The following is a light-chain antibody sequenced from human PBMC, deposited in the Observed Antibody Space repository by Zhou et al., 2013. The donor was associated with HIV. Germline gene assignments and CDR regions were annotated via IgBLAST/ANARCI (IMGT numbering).Light chain of an antibody. V-gene: IGKV1-39*01. Sequence: DIQMTQSPSFLSASVGDRVTITCRASQSISSYLNWYQQKPGKAPKLLIYAASSLQSGVPSRFSGSGSGTDFTLTISSLQPEDFATYYCQQSYSTPWTFGQRDQGGN. CDR3: QQSYSTPWT. J-gene: IGKJ1*01. CDR1: QSISSY. CDR2: AAS.